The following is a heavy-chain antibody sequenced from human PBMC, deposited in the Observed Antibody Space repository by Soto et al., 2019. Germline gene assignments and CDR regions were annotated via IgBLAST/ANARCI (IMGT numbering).Heavy chain of an antibody. V-gene: IGHV5-51*01. CDR2: IYPGDSDT. CDR1: GYSFTTYW. Sequence: PGESLKISCKGSGYSFTTYWIGWVRQMPGKGLEGMVVIYPGDSDTRYSPSFQGQVTISADKSINTTYLQWSSLKASDTAIYYWARQAAAGKYYYAMDVWGQGTTVTVSS. J-gene: IGHJ6*02. CDR3: ARQAAAGKYYYAMDV. D-gene: IGHD6-13*01.